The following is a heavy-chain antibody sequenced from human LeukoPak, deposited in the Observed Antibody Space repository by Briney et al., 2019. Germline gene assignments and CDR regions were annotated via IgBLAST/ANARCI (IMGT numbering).Heavy chain of an antibody. V-gene: IGHV3-21*01. CDR1: GFTFSSYT. CDR3: ARNGIVGAGYYFDY. Sequence: GESLRLSCAASGFTFSSYTMNWVRQAPGKGLEWVSSISSSSSYIYYADSVKGRFSISRDNAKKSLYLQMNILRAEDTAVYYCARNGIVGAGYYFDYWGQGTLVTVSA. CDR2: ISSSSSYI. J-gene: IGHJ4*02. D-gene: IGHD1-26*01.